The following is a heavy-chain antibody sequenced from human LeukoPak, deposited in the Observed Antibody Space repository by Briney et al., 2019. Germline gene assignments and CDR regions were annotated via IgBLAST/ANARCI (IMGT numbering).Heavy chain of an antibody. V-gene: IGHV4-39*01. CDR1: AASISSRDYY. J-gene: IGHJ5*02. CDR2: IYYSGST. CDR3: ARGLTRGYTYGGCFDP. Sequence: SETLSLTCTVSAASISSRDYYWGWIRQPPGKGLELIASIYYSGSTYYSPSLKSGVTVSVDTSNNQFPLKLRFVTATETAVYYCARGLTRGYTYGGCFDPWGQGTLVTVSS. D-gene: IGHD5-12*01.